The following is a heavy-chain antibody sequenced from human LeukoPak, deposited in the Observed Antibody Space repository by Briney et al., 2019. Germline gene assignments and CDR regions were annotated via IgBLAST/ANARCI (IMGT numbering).Heavy chain of an antibody. V-gene: IGHV3-23*01. CDR2: ITGSGGST. Sequence: GGSLRLSCAASGFTFSIHGMNWVRQGPGKGLEWVSGITGSGGSTYYADSVKGRFTISRDNSKNTLYLQMNSLRSDDTAVYYCARVGIAAAGIWWFDPWGQGTLVTVSS. CDR1: GFTFSIHG. J-gene: IGHJ5*02. CDR3: ARVGIAAAGIWWFDP. D-gene: IGHD6-13*01.